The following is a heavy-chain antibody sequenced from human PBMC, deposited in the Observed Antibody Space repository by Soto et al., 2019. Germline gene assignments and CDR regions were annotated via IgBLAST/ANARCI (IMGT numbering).Heavy chain of an antibody. CDR1: GGTFSSYA. V-gene: IGHV1-69*01. CDR2: FIPIFGTA. CDR3: ASPVVPAAIYYYYGMDV. D-gene: IGHD2-2*02. Sequence: QVQLVQSGAEVKKPGSSVKVSCKASGGTFSSYAISWVRQDPGQGLEWMGGFIPIFGTANYAQKFQGRVTITADESTSTAYMELSSLRSEGTAVYYCASPVVPAAIYYYYGMDVWGQGTTVTVSS. J-gene: IGHJ6*02.